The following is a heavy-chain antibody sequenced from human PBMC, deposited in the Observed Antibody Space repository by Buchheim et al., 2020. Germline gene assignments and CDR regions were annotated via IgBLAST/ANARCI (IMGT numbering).Heavy chain of an antibody. D-gene: IGHD6-19*01. J-gene: IGHJ6*02. CDR2: ITGGGVTT. CDR1: GFTSINHA. Sequence: EVQLLESGGDLVQPGGSLRLSCAGSGFTSINHALNWVRQAPGKGLEWVSSITGGGVTTYYADSVKGRFTISRDNSRSHLYLQMNSLRAEDTATYFCTRSMAVAGYSFYYYGMDVWGPGTT. V-gene: IGHV3-23*01. CDR3: TRSMAVAGYSFYYYGMDV.